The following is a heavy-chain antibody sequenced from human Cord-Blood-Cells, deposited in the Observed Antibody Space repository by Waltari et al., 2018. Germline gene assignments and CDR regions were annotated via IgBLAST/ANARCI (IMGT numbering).Heavy chain of an antibody. CDR1: GGSISSHY. CDR2: IYDSGST. CDR3: ARKGRYCSSTSCYNVAFDI. D-gene: IGHD2-2*02. Sequence: QVQLQESGPGLVKPSETLSLTCTVSGGSISSHYWSWIRQPPGKGLEWIGYIYDSGSTNYNPSLKSRVTISVDTSKNQFSRKLSSVTAADTAVYYCARKGRYCSSTSCYNVAFDIWGQGTMVTVSS. V-gene: IGHV4-59*11. J-gene: IGHJ3*02.